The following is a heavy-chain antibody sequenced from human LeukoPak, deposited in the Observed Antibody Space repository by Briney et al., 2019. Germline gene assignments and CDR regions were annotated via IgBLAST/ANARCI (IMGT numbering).Heavy chain of an antibody. CDR3: ARDRGTIFGVVTIYYYYYMDV. Sequence: PGGSLRLSCAASGFTFSSYWMSWFRQAPGKGLEWVANIKQDGSEKYYVDSVKGRFTISRDNAKNSLYLQMNSLRAEDTAVYYCARDRGTIFGVVTIYYYYYMDVWGKGTTVTVSS. CDR2: IKQDGSEK. CDR1: GFTFSSYW. J-gene: IGHJ6*03. V-gene: IGHV3-7*01. D-gene: IGHD3-3*01.